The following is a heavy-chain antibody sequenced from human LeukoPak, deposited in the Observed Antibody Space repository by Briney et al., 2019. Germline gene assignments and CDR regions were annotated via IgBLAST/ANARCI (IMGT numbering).Heavy chain of an antibody. V-gene: IGHV3-30-3*01. CDR1: GFTFSSYA. D-gene: IGHD5-18*01. CDR3: ARDHGYSYGSFDY. CDR2: ISYDGSNK. J-gene: IGHJ4*02. Sequence: PGGSLRLSCAASGFTFSSYAMHWVRQAPGKGLEWVAVISYDGSNKYYADSVTGRFTISRDNSKNTLYLQMNSLRAEDTAVYYCARDHGYSYGSFDYWGQGTLVTVSS.